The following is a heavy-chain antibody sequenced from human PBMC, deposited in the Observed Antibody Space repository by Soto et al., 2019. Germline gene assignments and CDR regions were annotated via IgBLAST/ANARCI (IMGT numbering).Heavy chain of an antibody. J-gene: IGHJ5*02. CDR3: ARQGQLGSAFASPWFDP. CDR2: IYYSGST. V-gene: IGHV4-39*01. CDR1: GGSISSSSYY. Sequence: SETLSLTCTVSGGSISSSSYYWGWIRQPPGKGLEWIGSIYYSGSTYYNPSLKSRVTISVDTSKNQFSLKLSSVTAADTAVYYCARQGQLGSAFASPWFDPWGQGTLVTVSS. D-gene: IGHD6-6*01.